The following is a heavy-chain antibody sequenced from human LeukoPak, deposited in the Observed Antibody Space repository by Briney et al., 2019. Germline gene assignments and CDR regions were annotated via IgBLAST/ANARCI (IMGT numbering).Heavy chain of an antibody. Sequence: GGSLRLSCAASGFTFSSNVMIWVRQAPGKGLEWVSSIPASGGSTYYADSVKGRFTISRDNSKNSLYLQMNSLRAEDTAVYYCAKESSGGWYFDYWGQGTLVTVAS. CDR3: AKESSGGWYFDY. CDR1: GFTFSSNV. D-gene: IGHD6-19*01. CDR2: IPASGGST. V-gene: IGHV3-23*01. J-gene: IGHJ4*02.